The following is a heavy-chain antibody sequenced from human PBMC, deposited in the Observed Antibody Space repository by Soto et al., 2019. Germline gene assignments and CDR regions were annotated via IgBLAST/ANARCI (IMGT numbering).Heavy chain of an antibody. V-gene: IGHV2-5*02. CDR3: THIRGYGETDY. D-gene: IGHD4-17*01. CDR2: LYGDDNK. J-gene: IGHJ4*02. CDR1: GFSLSTSGVS. Sequence: QMTLKESGPTLVKPTQTLTLTCTFSGFSLSTSGVSVGWTRQTPGKALEWLALLYGDDNKRYSPSLKTRLTITKDTSKNQVVLTMTNVDPVDTATYYCTHIRGYGETDYWGQGTLVTVSS.